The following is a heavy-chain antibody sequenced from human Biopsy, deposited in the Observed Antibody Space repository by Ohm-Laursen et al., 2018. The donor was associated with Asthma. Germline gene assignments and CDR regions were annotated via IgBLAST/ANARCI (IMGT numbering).Heavy chain of an antibody. D-gene: IGHD3-10*01. CDR1: GDSISSPAYY. CDR3: ARVRGDGLGSSIDNYFGMDV. Sequence: PSQTLSLTCTVSGDSISSPAYYWSWVRQHPGKGLEWIGYISYSGTTFYHPSLMSRLIISLDTSKNQFSLKLSSVTAADTAVYYCARVRGDGLGSSIDNYFGMDVWGQGTTVTVSS. J-gene: IGHJ6*02. CDR2: ISYSGTT. V-gene: IGHV4-31*03.